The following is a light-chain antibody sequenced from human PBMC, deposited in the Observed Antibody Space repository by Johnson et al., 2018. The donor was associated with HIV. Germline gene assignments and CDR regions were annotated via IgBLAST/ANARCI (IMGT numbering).Light chain of an antibody. Sequence: QSVLTQPPSVSAAPGQKVTISCSGSSSNIGNNYVSWYQQLPGTAPKLLIYENNKRPSGIPDRFSASKSGPSATLGITGLQTEDEADYYCGTWDSSLSGGLYVFGSGTKVTVL. V-gene: IGLV1-51*02. CDR2: ENN. CDR1: SSNIGNNY. CDR3: GTWDSSLSGGLYV. J-gene: IGLJ1*01.